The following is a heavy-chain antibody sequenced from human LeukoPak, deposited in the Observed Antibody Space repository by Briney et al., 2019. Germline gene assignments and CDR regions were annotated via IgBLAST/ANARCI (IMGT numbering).Heavy chain of an antibody. CDR2: MSYDGSNK. D-gene: IGHD3-22*01. CDR3: AKGSYYDSRAYYSLDYFDY. CDR1: GFSFSDHG. V-gene: IGHV3-30*18. Sequence: GRSLRLSCAASGFSFSDHGMHWVRQAPGKGLEWVAVMSYDGSNKDYADSVKGRFTISRDNSKNTLYLQMKSLRVEDTAVYYCAKGSYYDSRAYYSLDYFDYWGQGALVTVSS. J-gene: IGHJ4*02.